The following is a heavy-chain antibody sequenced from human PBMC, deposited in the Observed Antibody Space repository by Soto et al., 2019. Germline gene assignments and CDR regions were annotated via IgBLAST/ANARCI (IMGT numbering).Heavy chain of an antibody. CDR1: GFTFSSYA. Sequence: EVLLLESGGGLVQPGGSLRLSCAASGFTFSSYAMGWVRQAPGKGLEWVSSISGIGHSTYYADSVKGRFTISRDNSKNTLYLQMNSLRADDTAVYYCAKRIMSRIGHFDSWGQGTLVTVSS. D-gene: IGHD2-15*01. J-gene: IGHJ4*02. V-gene: IGHV3-23*01. CDR3: AKRIMSRIGHFDS. CDR2: ISGIGHST.